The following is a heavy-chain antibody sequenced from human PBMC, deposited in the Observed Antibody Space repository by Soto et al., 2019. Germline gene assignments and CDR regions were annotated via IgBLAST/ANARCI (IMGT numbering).Heavy chain of an antibody. CDR1: GGSLSSSSYF. Sequence: ASENLSLPRTVSGGSLSSSSYFLGWVRQPPRTGLEWIGSIYYSGSTYYNPSLKSRVTISVDTSKNQFSLKLSSVTAADTAVYYCASTIFGVVIMPPSWFDPWGQGTLVTVSS. D-gene: IGHD3-3*01. CDR2: IYYSGST. CDR3: ASTIFGVVIMPPSWFDP. V-gene: IGHV4-39*01. J-gene: IGHJ5*02.